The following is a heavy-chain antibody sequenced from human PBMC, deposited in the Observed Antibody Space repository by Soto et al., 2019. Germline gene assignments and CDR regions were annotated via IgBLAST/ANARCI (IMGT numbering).Heavy chain of an antibody. Sequence: QVQLVESGGGLVRPGGSLRLSCTASGFALIDYMSWIRQAPGRGLECVSYISGSGTALYTADSVKGRFTVSKNDAKNSLYLQMNSLTAEDTAVYYCARDYSNKGFDYWGHGTLVTVSS. CDR3: ARDYSNKGFDY. CDR1: GFALIDY. D-gene: IGHD4-4*01. CDR2: ISGSGTAL. J-gene: IGHJ4*01. V-gene: IGHV3-11*01.